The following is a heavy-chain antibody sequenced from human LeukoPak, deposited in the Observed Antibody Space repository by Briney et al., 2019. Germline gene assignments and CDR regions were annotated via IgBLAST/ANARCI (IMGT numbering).Heavy chain of an antibody. Sequence: GGSLRLSXAASGFTFSSYGMHWVRQAPGKGLEWVAVIWYDGSNKYYADSVKGRFTISRDNSKNTLYLQMNSLRAEDTAVYYCAKLEGAAAGPDYFDYWGQGTLVTVSS. CDR2: IWYDGSNK. J-gene: IGHJ4*02. CDR3: AKLEGAAAGPDYFDY. D-gene: IGHD6-13*01. V-gene: IGHV3-33*06. CDR1: GFTFSSYG.